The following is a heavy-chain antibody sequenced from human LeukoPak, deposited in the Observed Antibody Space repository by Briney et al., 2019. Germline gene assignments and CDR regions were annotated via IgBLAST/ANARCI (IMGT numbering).Heavy chain of an antibody. CDR3: ARGVDFDY. CDR2: INSDGTHR. J-gene: IGHJ4*02. V-gene: IGHV3-74*03. CDR1: GFSFSSYW. D-gene: IGHD3-16*01. Sequence: PGGSLRLSCAGSGFSFSSYWMHWVRQTPDKGLVWVSRINSDGTHRTYADSVKGRFTISRDNANKTLYLQMDSLSAEDTAIYYCARGVDFDYWGQGTQVTVSS.